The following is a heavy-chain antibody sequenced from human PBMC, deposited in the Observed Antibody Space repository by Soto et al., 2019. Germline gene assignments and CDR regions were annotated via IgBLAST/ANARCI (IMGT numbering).Heavy chain of an antibody. J-gene: IGHJ6*03. D-gene: IGHD3-10*01. CDR1: GFTFSTYP. CDR2: ITGGASST. Sequence: EVQLLESGGGSVQPGGSLRLSCVASGFTFSTYPMSWVRQAPGKGLEWVSGITGGASSTFYADSVKGRFSISRDNSKNTVDLQMNSLRAEDTAVYWCAKCHTRVKDSGVKYYYVYMDVWGKGTTVAVSS. CDR3: AKCHTRVKDSGVKYYYVYMDV. V-gene: IGHV3-23*01.